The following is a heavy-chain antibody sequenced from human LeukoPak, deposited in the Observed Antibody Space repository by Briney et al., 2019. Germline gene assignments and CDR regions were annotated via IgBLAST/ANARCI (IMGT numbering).Heavy chain of an antibody. Sequence: ASVKVSCKASGYTFTSYDINWVRQATGQGLEWMGWMNPNSGNTGYAQKFQGRVTMTRNTSISTAYMELSSLRSEDTAVYYYARAQPHYDFWSGYLYYYYYYGMDVWGQGTTVTVSS. CDR2: MNPNSGNT. J-gene: IGHJ6*02. CDR3: ARAQPHYDFWSGYLYYYYYYGMDV. D-gene: IGHD3-3*01. V-gene: IGHV1-8*01. CDR1: GYTFTSYD.